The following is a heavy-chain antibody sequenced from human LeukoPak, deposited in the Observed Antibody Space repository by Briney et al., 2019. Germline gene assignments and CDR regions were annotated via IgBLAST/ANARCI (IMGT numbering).Heavy chain of an antibody. CDR3: ARGGDVLRFLEWLLI. D-gene: IGHD3-3*01. CDR2: INPNSGGT. Sequence: ASVKVSCKASGYTFTGYYMHWVRQALGQGLEWMGWINPNSGGTNYAQKFQGRVTMTRDTSISTAYMELSRLRSDDTAVYYCARGGDVLRFLEWLLIWGQGTLVTVSS. V-gene: IGHV1-2*02. J-gene: IGHJ4*02. CDR1: GYTFTGYY.